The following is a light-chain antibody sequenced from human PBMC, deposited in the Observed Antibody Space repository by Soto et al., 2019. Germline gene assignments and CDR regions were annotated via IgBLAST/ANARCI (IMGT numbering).Light chain of an antibody. CDR3: CSYVGSYTYV. CDR2: DVS. J-gene: IGLJ1*01. Sequence: QSALTQPRSVSGSHGQSVTISCTGTSSDVGYYNYVSWYQQHPGKAPKLMIYDVSKRPSGVPDRFSGSKSGNTASLTISGLQAEDEADYYCCSYVGSYTYVLGIGTKVTVL. V-gene: IGLV2-11*01. CDR1: SSDVGYYNY.